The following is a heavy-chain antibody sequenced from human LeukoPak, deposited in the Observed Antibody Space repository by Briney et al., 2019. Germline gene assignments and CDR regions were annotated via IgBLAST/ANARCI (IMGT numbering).Heavy chain of an antibody. CDR2: INPNSGGT. Sequence: ASVKVSCKASGYTFTGYYMHWVRQAPGQGLEWMGWINPNSGGTNYAQKFQGRVTMTRDTSISTAYMELSRLRSDDTAVYYCARGDFWSTNTDAFDIWGQGTMVTVSS. CDR1: GYTFTGYY. CDR3: ARGDFWSTNTDAFDI. D-gene: IGHD3-3*01. J-gene: IGHJ3*02. V-gene: IGHV1-2*02.